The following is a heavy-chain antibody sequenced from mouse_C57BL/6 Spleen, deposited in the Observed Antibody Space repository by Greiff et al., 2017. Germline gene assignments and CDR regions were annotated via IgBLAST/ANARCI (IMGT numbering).Heavy chain of an antibody. CDR2: IYPGDGDT. Sequence: QVQLKESGAELVKPGASVKISCKASGYAFSSYWTNWVKQRPGKGLEWIGQIYPGDGDTNYNGKFKGKATLTADKSSSTAYMQLSSLPSEDSAVYFCARSELGWFAYWGQGTLVTVSA. V-gene: IGHV1-80*01. CDR1: GYAFSSYW. CDR3: ARSELGWFAY. J-gene: IGHJ3*01. D-gene: IGHD4-1*01.